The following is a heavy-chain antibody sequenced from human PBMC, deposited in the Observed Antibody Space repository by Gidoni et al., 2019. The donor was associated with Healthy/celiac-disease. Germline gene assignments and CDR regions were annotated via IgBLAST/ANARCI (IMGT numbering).Heavy chain of an antibody. V-gene: IGHV3-30*03. CDR2: ISYDGSNK. J-gene: IGHJ6*03. CDR3: ARQLARYYYYYMDV. D-gene: IGHD6-6*01. Sequence: QVQLVESGGGVVQPGRSLSISCAAAGFNFSSYGRHWVRPAPGKGLGWVAVISYDGSNKYYADSVKGRFTISRDNSKNTLYLQMNSLRAEDTAVYYCARQLARYYYYYMDVWGKGTTVTVSS. CDR1: GFNFSSYG.